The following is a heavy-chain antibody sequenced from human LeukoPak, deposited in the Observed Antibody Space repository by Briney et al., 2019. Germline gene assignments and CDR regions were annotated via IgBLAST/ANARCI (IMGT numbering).Heavy chain of an antibody. CDR1: GFTFSSYW. CDR2: INSDGSST. CDR3: ARDYYDSNGFDY. Sequence: PGGSLRLSCAASGFTFSSYWMHWVRQAPGKGLVWVSRINSDGSSTSYADSVKGRFTISRDNAKNTLYLQMNTLRAEDTAVYYCARDYYDSNGFDYWGQGTLVTVSS. J-gene: IGHJ4*02. V-gene: IGHV3-74*01. D-gene: IGHD3-22*01.